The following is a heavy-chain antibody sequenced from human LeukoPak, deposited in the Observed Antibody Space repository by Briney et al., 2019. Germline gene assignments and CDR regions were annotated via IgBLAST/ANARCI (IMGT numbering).Heavy chain of an antibody. Sequence: GGSLRLSCAASGFNFRTSSMNWVRQAPGKGLEWLSYISTYSSAINYANSVEGRFTGSRDDGENSLYLQINSMTAEDTAVYYCAKDPPEWGYDPVIGNYWGQGTLATVSS. CDR1: GFNFRTSS. J-gene: IGHJ4*02. D-gene: IGHD3-16*02. CDR3: AKDPPEWGYDPVIGNY. CDR2: ISTYSSAI. V-gene: IGHV3-48*01.